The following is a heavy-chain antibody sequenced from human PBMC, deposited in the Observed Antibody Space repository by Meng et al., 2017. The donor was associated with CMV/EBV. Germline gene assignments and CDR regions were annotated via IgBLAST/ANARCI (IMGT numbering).Heavy chain of an antibody. CDR2: ISAYNGNT. V-gene: IGHV1-18*01. D-gene: IGHD5-18*01. CDR3: ARFVVDTAMASPAVDYYGMDV. Sequence: ASVKVSCKASGYTFTSYGISWVRQAPGQGLEWMGWISAYNGNTNYAQKLQGRVTMTTDTSTSTAYMELRSLRSDDTAVYYCARFVVDTAMASPAVDYYGMDVWGQGTTVTVSS. CDR1: GYTFTSYG. J-gene: IGHJ6*02.